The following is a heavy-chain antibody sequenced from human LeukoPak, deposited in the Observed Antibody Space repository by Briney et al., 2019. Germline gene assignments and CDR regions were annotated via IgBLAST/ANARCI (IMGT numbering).Heavy chain of an antibody. D-gene: IGHD4-17*01. V-gene: IGHV1-69*13. CDR2: IIPIFGTA. Sequence: ASVNVSFKSSVGTFSSYANSWLRQPPSQGLDWMGVIIPIFGTANYAQKFQGRVTITADESTSTDYMELSSLRSEDTAVYYCASPRAPHDYGDHFTRFDYWGQGTLVTVSS. CDR1: VGTFSSYA. J-gene: IGHJ4*02. CDR3: ASPRAPHDYGDHFTRFDY.